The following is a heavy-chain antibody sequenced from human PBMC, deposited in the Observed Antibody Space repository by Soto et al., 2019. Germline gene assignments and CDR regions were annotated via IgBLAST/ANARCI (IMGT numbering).Heavy chain of an antibody. CDR2: IYYSGST. Sequence: SETLSLTCTVSGGSISSGDYYWSWIRQPPGKGLEWIGYIYYSGSTYYNPSLKSRVTISVDTSKNQFSLKLSPVTAADTAVYYCARGLEYAIIPWFDPWGQGTLVTVSS. V-gene: IGHV4-30-4*01. CDR1: GGSISSGDYY. CDR3: ARGLEYAIIPWFDP. D-gene: IGHD2-8*01. J-gene: IGHJ5*02.